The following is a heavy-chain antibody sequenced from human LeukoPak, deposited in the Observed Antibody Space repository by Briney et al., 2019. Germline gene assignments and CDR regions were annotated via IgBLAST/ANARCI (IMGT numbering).Heavy chain of an antibody. CDR3: ASYERSRLFYYFDN. D-gene: IGHD3-22*01. Sequence: SETLSLTCTVSGGSTSTSEYYWGWLRQPPGKGLEWIGSFYFTGTPYYNSSLKSRATISGDTSKNQYFLSLRSMTAADAAVYYCASYERSRLFYYFDNWGQGVQVTVSS. CDR2: FYFTGTP. J-gene: IGHJ4*02. V-gene: IGHV4-39*01. CDR1: GGSTSTSEYY.